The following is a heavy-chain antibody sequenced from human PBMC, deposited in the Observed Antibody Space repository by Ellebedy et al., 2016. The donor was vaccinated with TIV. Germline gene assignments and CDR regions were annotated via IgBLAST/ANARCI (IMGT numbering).Heavy chain of an antibody. V-gene: IGHV1-8*01. D-gene: IGHD5-24*01. CDR2: MNPNSGNT. J-gene: IGHJ3*02. Sequence: ASVKVSXXASGYTFTSYDINWVRQATGQGLEWMGWMNPNSGNTGYAQKFQGRVTMTRNTSISTAYMELSSLRSEDTAVYYCARDEADGAFDIWGQGTMVTVSS. CDR1: GYTFTSYD. CDR3: ARDEADGAFDI.